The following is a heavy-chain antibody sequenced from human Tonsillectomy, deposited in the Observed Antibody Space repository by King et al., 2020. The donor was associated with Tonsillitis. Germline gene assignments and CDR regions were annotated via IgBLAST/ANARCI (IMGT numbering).Heavy chain of an antibody. CDR3: TRPTNWNYDFDY. CDR1: GYSFTSYW. J-gene: IGHJ4*02. V-gene: IGHV5-10-1*01. D-gene: IGHD1-7*01. Sequence: QLVQSGAEVKKPGESLRISCQGSGYSFTSYWISWVRQMPGKRLEWMGRIDPIDSNTNYSPSFQGHVTISFDTSISTAYLQWSSLKASDTAMYYCTRPTNWNYDFDYWGQGTLVTVSS. CDR2: IDPIDSNT.